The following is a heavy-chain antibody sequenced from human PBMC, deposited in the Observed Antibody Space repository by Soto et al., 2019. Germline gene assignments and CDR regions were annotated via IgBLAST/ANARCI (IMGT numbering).Heavy chain of an antibody. V-gene: IGHV1-18*01. CDR1: GYTFTSYG. D-gene: IGHD6-13*01. CDR2: ISGYNGNT. CDR3: ARVGQHSSSSYLLYTFDS. J-gene: IGHJ4*02. Sequence: QVQLVQSGAEVKKPGASVKVSCKTSGYTFTSYGIIWVRQAPGQWLEWMGWISGYNGNTNYAQSLQGRVTMTTDTSTSTSYMELRSLRSDDTAMYYCARVGQHSSSSYLLYTFDSWGQGTLVTVSS.